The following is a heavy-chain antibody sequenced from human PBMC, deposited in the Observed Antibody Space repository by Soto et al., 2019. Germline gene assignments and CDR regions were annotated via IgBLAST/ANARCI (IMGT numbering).Heavy chain of an antibody. CDR2: INHSGST. J-gene: IGHJ6*02. D-gene: IGHD2-2*01. CDR3: ARHPGYCTGTSCYGYYTMDV. Sequence: SETLSLTCAVSGGSFSGYYWSWIRQPPAKGQEWVGDINHSGSTNHNPSLKSRVTISVDTSKNQFSLMLSSVTAADTAVYYCARHPGYCTGTSCYGYYTMDVWGQGTTVTVSS. CDR1: GGSFSGYY. V-gene: IGHV4-34*01.